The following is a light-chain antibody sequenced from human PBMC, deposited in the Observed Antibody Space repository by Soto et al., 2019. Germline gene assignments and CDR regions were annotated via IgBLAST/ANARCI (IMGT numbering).Light chain of an antibody. CDR3: QTWGTGTHVV. CDR2: LNSDGSH. Sequence: QLVLTQSPSASASLGASVKLTCTLSSGHSSYAIAWHQQQPEKGPRYLMKLNSDGSHSKGDGIPDRFSGSSSGAERYLTISRLQSEDEAHYYCQTWGTGTHVVFGGGTKLTVL. J-gene: IGLJ2*01. CDR1: SGHSSYA. V-gene: IGLV4-69*01.